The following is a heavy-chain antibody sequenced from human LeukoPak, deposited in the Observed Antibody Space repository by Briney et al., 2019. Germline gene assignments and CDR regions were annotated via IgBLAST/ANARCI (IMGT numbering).Heavy chain of an antibody. CDR3: ARGGYGGKRYFQH. CDR2: IYYSGST. V-gene: IGHV4-59*01. Sequence: SETLSLTCTVSGGSISSYYWSWIRQPPGKGLEWIGYIYYSGSTNYNPSLKSRVTISVDTSKNQFPLKLSSVTAADTAVYYCARGGYGGKRYFQHWGQGTLVTVSS. D-gene: IGHD4-23*01. J-gene: IGHJ1*01. CDR1: GGSISSYY.